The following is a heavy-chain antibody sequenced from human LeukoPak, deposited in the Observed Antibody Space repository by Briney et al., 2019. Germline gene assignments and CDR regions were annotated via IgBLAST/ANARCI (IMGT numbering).Heavy chain of an antibody. CDR1: GFTFSDYY. Sequence: GGSLRLSCAASGFTFSDYYMSWIRQAPGKGLEWVSYISSSGSTIYYADSVKGRFTISRDNAKNSLYLQMNSLRAEDTAVYYCALGPPLAYYYYYYMDVWGKGTTVTISS. CDR3: ALGPPLAYYYYYYMDV. J-gene: IGHJ6*03. V-gene: IGHV3-11*01. CDR2: ISSSGSTI.